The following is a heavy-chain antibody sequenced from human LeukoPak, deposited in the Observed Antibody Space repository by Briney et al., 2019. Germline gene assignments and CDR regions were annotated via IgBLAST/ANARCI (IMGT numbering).Heavy chain of an antibody. J-gene: IGHJ4*02. D-gene: IGHD3-22*01. CDR2: ISSNGGST. CDR3: ARVAHYYDSSGPFDY. V-gene: IGHV3-64*01. Sequence: PGGSLRLSCAASGFTFSSYAMHWVRQAPGKGLEYVSAISSNGGSTYYANPVKGRFTISRDNSKNTLYLQMGSLRAEDMAVYYCARVAHYYDSSGPFDYWGQGTLVTVSS. CDR1: GFTFSSYA.